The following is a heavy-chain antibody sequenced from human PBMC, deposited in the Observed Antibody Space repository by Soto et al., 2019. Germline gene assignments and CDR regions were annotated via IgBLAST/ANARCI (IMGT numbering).Heavy chain of an antibody. J-gene: IGHJ6*03. CDR3: ARDRWYCSGGSCYRDYYYYMDV. Sequence: ASVKVSCKASGYTFTSYAMHWVRQAPGQRLEWMGWINAGNGNTKYSQKFRGRVTITRDTSASTAYMELSSLRSEDTAVYYCARDRWYCSGGSCYRDYYYYMDVWGKGTTVTVSS. V-gene: IGHV1-3*01. CDR2: INAGNGNT. D-gene: IGHD2-15*01. CDR1: GYTFTSYA.